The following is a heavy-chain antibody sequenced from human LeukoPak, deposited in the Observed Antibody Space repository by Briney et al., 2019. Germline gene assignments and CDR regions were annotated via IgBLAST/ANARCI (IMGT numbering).Heavy chain of an antibody. J-gene: IGHJ4*02. D-gene: IGHD3-22*01. Sequence: ESGPVLVKPTETLTLTCTVSGFSLSNDRMGVSWIRQPPGKALEWLTHILSNDEKSYSTSLKSRLTISKDTSKSQVVLTMTSMDPVDTATYYCARIRSHWEYYYDSSGYYYDYWGQGTLVTVSS. V-gene: IGHV2-26*01. CDR2: ILSNDEK. CDR1: GFSLSNDRMG. CDR3: ARIRSHWEYYYDSSGYYYDY.